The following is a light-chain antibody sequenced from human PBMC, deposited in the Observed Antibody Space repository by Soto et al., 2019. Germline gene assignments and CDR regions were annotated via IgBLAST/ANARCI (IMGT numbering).Light chain of an antibody. V-gene: IGKV2-28*01. J-gene: IGKJ3*01. CDR3: MRALHHPHT. CDR1: QSLLHSNGYNY. CDR2: LGS. Sequence: DIVMTQSTLSLPVTPGEPASISCRSTQSLLHSNGYNYLDWYLQKPGQSPQLLIYLGSNRASGVPDRFSGSGSGTDFTLKISRVEAEDVGVYYCMRALHHPHTYGPGTKVDL.